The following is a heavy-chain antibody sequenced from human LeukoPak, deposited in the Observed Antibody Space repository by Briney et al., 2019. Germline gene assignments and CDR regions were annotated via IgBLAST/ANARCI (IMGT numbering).Heavy chain of an antibody. V-gene: IGHV4-31*03. D-gene: IGHD3-22*01. J-gene: IGHJ3*02. CDR3: ARALRYYYDSIGYFDAFDI. CDR2: IYYSGST. Sequence: TSETLSLTCTVSGGSISSGGYYWSWIRQHPGKGLEWIGYIYYSGSTYYNPSLKSRVTISVDTSKNQFSLKLSSVTAADTAVYYCARALRYYYDSIGYFDAFDIWGQGTMVTVSS. CDR1: GGSISSGGYY.